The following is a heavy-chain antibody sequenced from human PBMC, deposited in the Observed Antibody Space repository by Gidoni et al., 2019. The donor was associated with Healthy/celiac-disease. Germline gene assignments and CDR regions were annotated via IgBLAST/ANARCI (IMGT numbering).Heavy chain of an antibody. J-gene: IGHJ3*02. CDR2: IIPIVGTA. V-gene: IGHV1-69*01. CDR1: GGTFSSYA. D-gene: IGHD1-7*01. CDR3: ARVLTGTTGAFDI. Sequence: QVQLVQSGAGVKKPGSSVTVSCKASGGTFSSYAIRWVRQAPGQGLEWMGGIIPIVGTANYAQKFQGRVTITADESTSTAYMELSSLRSEDTAVYYCARVLTGTTGAFDIWGQGTMVTVSS.